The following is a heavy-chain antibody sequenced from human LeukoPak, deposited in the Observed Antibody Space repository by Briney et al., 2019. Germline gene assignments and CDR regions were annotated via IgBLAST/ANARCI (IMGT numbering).Heavy chain of an antibody. J-gene: IGHJ5*02. Sequence: ASETLSLTCAVSGYSISSGYYWGWIRPPPGKGLEWIGSIYHSGSTYYNPSLKSRVTISVDTSKNQFSLKLSSVTAADTAVYYCARDGRDWFDPWGQGTLVTASS. CDR2: IYHSGST. CDR3: ARDGRDWFDP. CDR1: GYSISSGYY. V-gene: IGHV4-38-2*02.